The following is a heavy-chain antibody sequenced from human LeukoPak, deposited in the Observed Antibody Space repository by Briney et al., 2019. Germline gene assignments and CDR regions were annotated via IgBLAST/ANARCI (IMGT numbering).Heavy chain of an antibody. D-gene: IGHD7-27*01. Sequence: KSSETLSLTCTVSGGSISSYYWSWIRQPPGKGLEWIGYIYYSGRTKYNPSLKSRVTISVDTSKNQFSLKLSSVTAADTAVYYCARESSWGNFDYWGQGTLVTVSS. V-gene: IGHV4-59*12. CDR2: IYYSGRT. CDR1: GGSISSYY. J-gene: IGHJ4*02. CDR3: ARESSWGNFDY.